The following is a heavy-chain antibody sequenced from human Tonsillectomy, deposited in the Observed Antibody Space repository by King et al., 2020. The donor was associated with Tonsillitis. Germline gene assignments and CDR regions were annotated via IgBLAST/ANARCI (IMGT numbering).Heavy chain of an antibody. D-gene: IGHD1-1*01. CDR1: GFTFPNYG. V-gene: IGHV3-33*01. Sequence: VQLVESGGGVVQPGRSPRLSCAASGFTFPNYGMHWVRQAPGKGLEWVALIWYDGSHRYYSDSVKGRFTISRDDSKNTVYLQMNSLRAEDTAVYYCARDLEGGRDATLDSYYYGLDVWGQGTTVTVSS. J-gene: IGHJ6*02. CDR3: ARDLEGGRDATLDSYYYGLDV. CDR2: IWYDGSHR.